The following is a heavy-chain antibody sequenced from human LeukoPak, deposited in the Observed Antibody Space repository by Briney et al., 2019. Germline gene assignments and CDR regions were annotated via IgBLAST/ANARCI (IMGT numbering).Heavy chain of an antibody. D-gene: IGHD6-13*01. J-gene: IGHJ4*02. CDR3: ARSPGTAAGTGLDY. CDR2: IGTAGDP. Sequence: PGGSLRLSCAASGFTFSSYDMHWVRQATGKGLEWVSAIGTAGDPYYPGSVKGRFTISRENAKNSLYLQMNSLRAGDTAVYYCARSPGTAAGTGLDYWGQGTLVTVSS. CDR1: GFTFSSYD. V-gene: IGHV3-13*05.